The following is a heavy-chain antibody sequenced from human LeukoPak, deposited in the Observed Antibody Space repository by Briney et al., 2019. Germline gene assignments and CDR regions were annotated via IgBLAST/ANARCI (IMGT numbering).Heavy chain of an antibody. CDR2: ISDSGGRI. J-gene: IGHJ4*02. CDR1: GFTFSNYA. CDR3: ARDPCGGDCYYSDY. V-gene: IGHV3-23*01. Sequence: PGGSLRLSCAASGFTFSNYAMSWVRQAPGKGLEWVSGISDSGGRIYYADSLKGRFTISRDNSKNTLYLQMNSLRAEDTAVYYCARDPCGGDCYYSDYWGQGTLVTVSS. D-gene: IGHD2-21*02.